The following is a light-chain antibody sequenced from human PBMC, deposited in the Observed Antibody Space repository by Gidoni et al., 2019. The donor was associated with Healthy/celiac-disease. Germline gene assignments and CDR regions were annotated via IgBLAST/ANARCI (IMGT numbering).Light chain of an antibody. CDR3: QQRSNWPPLYS. Sequence: EIVLTQSPATLSLSPGERATISCRTSQSVSSYLAWYQQKPGQAPRLPIYDASNRATGIPARFSGSGSGTDFTLTISSLEPEDFAVYYCQQRSNWPPLYSFGQGTKLEIK. CDR1: QSVSSY. V-gene: IGKV3-11*01. CDR2: DAS. J-gene: IGKJ2*03.